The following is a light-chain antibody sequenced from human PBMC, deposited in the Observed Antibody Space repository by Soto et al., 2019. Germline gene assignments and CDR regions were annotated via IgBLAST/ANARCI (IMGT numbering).Light chain of an antibody. CDR2: LNSDGSH. J-gene: IGLJ3*02. V-gene: IGLV4-69*01. CDR1: SGHSSYA. CDR3: QTWGTGIQV. Sequence: QSVLTQSPSASASLGASVKLTCTLSSGHSSYAIAWHQQQPEKGPRYLMKLNSDGSHSKGDGIPDRFSGSSSGAVRYLTISSLSSEDEADYYCQTWGTGIQVFGGGTKVTVL.